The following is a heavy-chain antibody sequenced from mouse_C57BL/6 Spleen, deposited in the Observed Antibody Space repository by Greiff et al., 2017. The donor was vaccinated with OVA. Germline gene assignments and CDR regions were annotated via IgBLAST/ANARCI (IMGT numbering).Heavy chain of an antibody. D-gene: IGHD1-1*01. CDR1: GYAFSSYW. V-gene: IGHV1-80*01. J-gene: IGHJ4*01. CDR3: ARSNYYGSSYGAMDY. CDR2: IYPGDGDT. Sequence: VKVVESGAELVKPGASVKISCKASGYAFSSYWMNWVKQRPGKGLEWIGQIYPGDGDTNYNGKFKGKATLTADKSSSTAYMQLSSLTSEDSAVYFCARSNYYGSSYGAMDYWGQGTSVTVSS.